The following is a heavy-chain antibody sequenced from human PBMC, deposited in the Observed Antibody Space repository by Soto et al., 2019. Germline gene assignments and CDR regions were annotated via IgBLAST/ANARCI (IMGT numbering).Heavy chain of an antibody. Sequence: GGSLRLSCAASGFTFSSYSMNWVRQAPGKGLEWVSSISSSSSYIYYADSVKGRFTISRDNAKNSLYLQMNSLRAEDTAVYYCARGGLNYYSAPYYMDVWGKGTTVTVSS. CDR2: ISSSSSYI. CDR3: ARGGLNYYSAPYYMDV. CDR1: GFTFSSYS. J-gene: IGHJ6*03. D-gene: IGHD1-26*01. V-gene: IGHV3-21*01.